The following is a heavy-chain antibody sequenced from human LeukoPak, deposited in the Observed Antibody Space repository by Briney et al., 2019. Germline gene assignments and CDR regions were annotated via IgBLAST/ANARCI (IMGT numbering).Heavy chain of an antibody. V-gene: IGHV3-74*01. J-gene: IGHJ5*02. CDR1: GFTFSSHW. Sequence: GGSLRLSCAASGFTFSSHWMHWVRQAPGKGLVWVSRINSDGSSTSYADSVKGRFTISRDNAKNTLYLQMNSLRAEDTAVYYCARAVHDYGDWFDPWGKGPLVTVSS. CDR2: INSDGSST. D-gene: IGHD4-17*01. CDR3: ARAVHDYGDWFDP.